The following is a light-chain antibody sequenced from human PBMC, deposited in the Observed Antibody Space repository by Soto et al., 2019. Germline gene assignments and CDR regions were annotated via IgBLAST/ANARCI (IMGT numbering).Light chain of an antibody. J-gene: IGLJ1*01. Sequence: QSVLTQPPSVSAAPGQKVTISCSGSSSTIGNIYVSWYQQLPGTAPKLLIYENNKRPSGIPYRFSGSKSGTSATLGITGLQTGDEADYYCGTWDSSLSAYVFGTGTKVTVL. CDR3: GTWDSSLSAYV. CDR1: SSTIGNIY. V-gene: IGLV1-51*02. CDR2: ENN.